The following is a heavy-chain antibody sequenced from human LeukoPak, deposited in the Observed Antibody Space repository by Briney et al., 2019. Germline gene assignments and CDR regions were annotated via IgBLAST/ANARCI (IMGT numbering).Heavy chain of an antibody. D-gene: IGHD6-19*01. CDR2: ISYDGSSE. CDR3: ARDRRRIAVAGILDY. V-gene: IGHV3-30*03. CDR1: GFSFNTYV. J-gene: IGHJ4*02. Sequence: PGRSLRLSCAASGFSFNTYVMHWVRQAPGKGLEWVTVISYDGSSEYSADSVKGRFTISRDNSKNTLYLQMNSLRAEDTAVYYCARDRRRIAVAGILDYWGQGTLVTVSS.